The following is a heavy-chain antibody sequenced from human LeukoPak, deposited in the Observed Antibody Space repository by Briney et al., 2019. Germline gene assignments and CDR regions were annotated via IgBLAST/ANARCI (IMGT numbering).Heavy chain of an antibody. V-gene: IGHV3-7*01. CDR1: GFTLSSYG. CDR2: IKKDGSEK. J-gene: IGHJ4*02. D-gene: IGHD3-10*01. Sequence: PGGSLRLSWQAPGFTLSSYGRNWFRQTPGKGLEWVDKIKKDGSEKYYVDSVEGRFTISRDNAKNSLYLQMNSLRAEDTAVYYCARWIGGFDYWGQGALVTVSS. CDR3: ARWIGGFDY.